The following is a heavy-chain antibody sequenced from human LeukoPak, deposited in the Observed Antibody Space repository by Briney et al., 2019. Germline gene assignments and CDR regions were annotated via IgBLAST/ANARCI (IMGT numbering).Heavy chain of an antibody. D-gene: IGHD2-15*01. Sequence: GGSLRLSCAASGFIFRFYDMNWVRQAPGKGLEWVSYISSGATTKYYADSVKGRFTISRDKAKNSLYLHMNSLRAEDTAVYYCARDMKVVVDKGGAFDYWGQGALVTVSS. V-gene: IGHV3-48*03. CDR1: GFIFRFYD. J-gene: IGHJ4*02. CDR2: ISSGATTK. CDR3: ARDMKVVVDKGGAFDY.